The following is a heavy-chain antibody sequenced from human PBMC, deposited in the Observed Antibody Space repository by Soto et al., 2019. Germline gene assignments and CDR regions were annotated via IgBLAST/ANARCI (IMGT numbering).Heavy chain of an antibody. J-gene: IGHJ4*02. D-gene: IGHD3-3*01. Sequence: SETVSLTCTVSCGSISSSSYYWGWIRQPPGKGLEWIGSIYYSGSTYYNRSLKSRVTISVDTSKNQFSLKLSSVTAADTAVYYCARHQGGPTIFGVVPPAPYYFDYWGQGTLVTVSS. CDR2: IYYSGST. CDR1: CGSISSSSYY. CDR3: ARHQGGPTIFGVVPPAPYYFDY. V-gene: IGHV4-39*01.